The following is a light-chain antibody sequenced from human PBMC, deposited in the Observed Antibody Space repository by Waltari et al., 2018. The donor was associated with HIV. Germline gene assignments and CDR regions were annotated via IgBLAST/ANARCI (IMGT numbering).Light chain of an antibody. J-gene: IGLJ2*01. V-gene: IGLV2-8*01. Sequence: QSALTQPPSASGSPGQSVPISCPGTSSDVGGSTYVSWYQQHPGKAPKLMIYEVSKRPSGVPDRFSGSKSGNTASLTVSGLQAEDEADYYCSSYAGSNNFVVFGGGTKLTVL. CDR3: SSYAGSNNFVV. CDR2: EVS. CDR1: SSDVGGSTY.